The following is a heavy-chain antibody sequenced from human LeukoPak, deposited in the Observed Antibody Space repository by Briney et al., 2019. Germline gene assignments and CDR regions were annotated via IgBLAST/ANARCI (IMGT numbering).Heavy chain of an antibody. V-gene: IGHV4-34*01. J-gene: IGHJ4*02. CDR2: INHSGST. D-gene: IGHD2-2*01. CDR1: GGSFSGYY. Sequence: PSETLSLTCAVYGGSFSGYYWSWIRQPPGKVLEWIGEINHSGSTNYNPSLKSRVTISVDTSKNQFSLKLSSVTAADTAVYYCARGSQDIVVVPAAMTSDYWGQGTLVTVSS. CDR3: ARGSQDIVVVPAAMTSDY.